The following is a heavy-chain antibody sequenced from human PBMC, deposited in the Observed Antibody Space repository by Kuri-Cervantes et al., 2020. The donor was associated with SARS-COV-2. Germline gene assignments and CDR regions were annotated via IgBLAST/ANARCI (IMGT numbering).Heavy chain of an antibody. J-gene: IGHJ2*01. CDR1: GFTFTSYW. D-gene: IGHD2-2*01. CDR3: AIRIGYCSSTSCAHTGYSSSWAYWYFDL. CDR2: IYPGDSDT. V-gene: IGHV5-51*01. Sequence: GGSLRLSCAASGFTFTSYWIGWVRQMPGKGLEWMGIIYPGDSDTRYSPSFQGQVTISADKSISTAYPQWSILKPSDTAMYYCAIRIGYCSSTSCAHTGYSSSWAYWYFDLWGRGTLVTVSS.